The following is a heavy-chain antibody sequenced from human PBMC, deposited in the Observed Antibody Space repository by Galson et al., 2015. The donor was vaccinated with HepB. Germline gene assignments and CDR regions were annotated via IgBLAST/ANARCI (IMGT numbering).Heavy chain of an antibody. J-gene: IGHJ3*02. CDR2: IKQDGSEK. Sequence: SLRLSCAASGFSFFNYWMSWVRQAPGKGLEWVANIKQDGSEKHYVDSVKGRFTISRDNVKNSLYLQMSTLRAEDTAVYYCARAIYGDWGSDAFDIWGQGTMVTVSS. CDR3: ARAIYGDWGSDAFDI. CDR1: GFSFFNYW. V-gene: IGHV3-7*01. D-gene: IGHD4-17*01.